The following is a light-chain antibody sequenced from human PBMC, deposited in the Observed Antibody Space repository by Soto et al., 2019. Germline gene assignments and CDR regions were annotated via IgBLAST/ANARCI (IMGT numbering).Light chain of an antibody. CDR1: SSDVGAYKY. J-gene: IGLJ2*01. V-gene: IGLV2-14*03. CDR3: SSYAGTSIPYVV. CDR2: DVS. Sequence: QSALTQPASVSGSPGQSITISCTGTSSDVGAYKYVSWYQQHADKAPKLLIYDVSSRSSGISDRFSGSKSGNTAFLTIIGLQAEDEADYYCSSYAGTSIPYVVFGGGTKVTVL.